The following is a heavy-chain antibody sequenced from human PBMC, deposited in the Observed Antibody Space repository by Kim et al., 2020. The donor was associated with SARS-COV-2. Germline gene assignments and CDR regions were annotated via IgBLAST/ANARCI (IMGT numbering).Heavy chain of an antibody. CDR2: ISSSSSYI. Sequence: GGSLRLSCAASGFTFSSYSMNWVRQAPGKGLEWVSSISSSSSYIYYADSVKGRFTISRDNAKNSLYLQMNSLRAEDTAVYYCARRDSGYTILLDAFDIWGQGTMVTVSS. V-gene: IGHV3-21*01. CDR1: GFTFSSYS. J-gene: IGHJ3*02. CDR3: ARRDSGYTILLDAFDI. D-gene: IGHD5-12*01.